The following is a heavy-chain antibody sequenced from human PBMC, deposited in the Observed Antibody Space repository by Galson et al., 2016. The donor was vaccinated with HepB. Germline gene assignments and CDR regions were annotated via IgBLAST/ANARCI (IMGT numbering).Heavy chain of an antibody. V-gene: IGHV3-21*01. D-gene: IGHD6-6*01. CDR2: ISSSGRYI. CDR1: GFIFSSYN. J-gene: IGHJ6*02. Sequence: SLRLSCAASGFIFSSYNMNWVRQAPGKGLEWVSFISSSGRYIYYADSVKGRFTISRANAENSLYLQMNSLRAEDTAVYYCACDVWAARTDIYAMDVWGQGTTVTVSS. CDR3: ACDVWAARTDIYAMDV.